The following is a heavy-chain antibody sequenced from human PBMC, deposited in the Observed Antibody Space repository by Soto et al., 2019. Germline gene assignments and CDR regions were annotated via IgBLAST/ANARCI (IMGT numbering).Heavy chain of an antibody. CDR1: GGSFSGYY. CDR2: INHSGST. J-gene: IGHJ4*02. D-gene: IGHD5-12*01. CDR3: ARGLQYSGYYGY. Sequence: SETLSLTCAVYGGSFSGYYWSWIRQPPGKGLEWIGEINHSGSTNYNPSLKSRVTISVDTSKNQFSLKLSSVTAADTAVYYCARGLQYSGYYGYWGQGTLVTVSS. V-gene: IGHV4-34*01.